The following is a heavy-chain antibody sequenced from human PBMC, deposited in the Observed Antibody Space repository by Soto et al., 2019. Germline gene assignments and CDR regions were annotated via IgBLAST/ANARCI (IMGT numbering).Heavy chain of an antibody. J-gene: IGHJ6*02. Sequence: PGESLKISCNGSGYTFTDYWIGWVRQLPGKGLEWMGIIYPGDSDTRYSPSFQGHVTITVDKSTSTAYLQWNTLKASDTAMYYCARHTSNFRYYYYAMDVWGQGTTVTVSS. V-gene: IGHV5-51*01. CDR2: IYPGDSDT. CDR1: GYTFTDYW. D-gene: IGHD2-2*01. CDR3: ARHTSNFRYYYYAMDV.